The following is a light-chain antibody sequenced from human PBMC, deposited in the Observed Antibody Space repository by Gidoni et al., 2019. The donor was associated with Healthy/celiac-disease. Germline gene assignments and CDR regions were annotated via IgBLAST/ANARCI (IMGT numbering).Light chain of an antibody. CDR3: QQRSSSLT. CDR2: DAS. CDR1: QIIGNY. Sequence: EVVLTQSPATLSLSPGEGATLSCRASQIIGNYLGWYQQKPGQAPRLLIYDASNRATGIPARFSGSGSGTDFTLTISSLESEDFAVYYCQQRSSSLTFGGGTKVEIK. J-gene: IGKJ4*01. V-gene: IGKV3-11*01.